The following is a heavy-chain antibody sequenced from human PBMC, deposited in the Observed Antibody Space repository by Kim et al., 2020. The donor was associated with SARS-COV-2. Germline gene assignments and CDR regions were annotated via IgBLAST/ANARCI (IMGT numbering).Heavy chain of an antibody. V-gene: IGHV3-23*01. Sequence: EDSGKGRFTISRENSKNTLYLQMNSRRAEDTAVYYCAKDAEWEPRSWFDPWGQGTLVTVSS. J-gene: IGHJ5*02. D-gene: IGHD1-26*01. CDR3: AKDAEWEPRSWFDP.